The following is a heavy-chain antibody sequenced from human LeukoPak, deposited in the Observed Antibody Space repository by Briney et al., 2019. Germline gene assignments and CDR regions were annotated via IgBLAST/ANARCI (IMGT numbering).Heavy chain of an antibody. CDR1: GFTFSSYS. CDR3: ARAYYDSEGVDY. CDR2: ISSSSSYI. J-gene: IGHJ4*02. D-gene: IGHD3-22*01. V-gene: IGHV3-21*01. Sequence: GGSLRLSCAASGFTFSSYSMNWVRQAPGRGLEWVSSISSSSSYIYYADSVKGRFTISRDNAKNSLYLQMNSLRAEDTAVYYCARAYYDSEGVDYWGQGTLVTVSS.